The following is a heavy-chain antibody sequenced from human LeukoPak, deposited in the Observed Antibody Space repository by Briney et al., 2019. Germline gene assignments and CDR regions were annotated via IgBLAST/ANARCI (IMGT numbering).Heavy chain of an antibody. CDR3: AKDLLAYCGGDCP. CDR1: GFTFSTYW. Sequence: GGSLRLSCAASGFTFSTYWMHWVRQAPGKGLVWVSRINSDESSTTYADSVKGRFTISRDNAKNTLYLQMNSLRAEDTAVYYCAKDLLAYCGGDCPWGQGTLVTVSS. CDR2: INSDESST. J-gene: IGHJ5*02. D-gene: IGHD2-21*02. V-gene: IGHV3-74*01.